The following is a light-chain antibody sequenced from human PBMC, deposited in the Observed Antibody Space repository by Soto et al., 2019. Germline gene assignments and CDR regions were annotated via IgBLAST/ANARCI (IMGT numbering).Light chain of an antibody. J-gene: IGKJ3*01. CDR2: DAS. CDR3: QQRTDWPL. V-gene: IGKV3-11*01. Sequence: EIVLTQSPATLSLSPGERASLSCRASPSISNYLAWYQHKPGQAPRLLIYDASNRATGIPARFSGSGSGTDFTLTISSLEPEDFAVYYCQQRTDWPLFGPGTKVDMK. CDR1: PSISNY.